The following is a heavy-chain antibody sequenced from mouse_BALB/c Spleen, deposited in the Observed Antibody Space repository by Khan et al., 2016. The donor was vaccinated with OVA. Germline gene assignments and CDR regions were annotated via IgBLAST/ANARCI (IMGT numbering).Heavy chain of an antibody. Sequence: QVQLQQSGPELKKPGETVKISCKASGHTFTNFGMNWVKQAPGKGLKWMGWINTYTGEPTYADDFNGRFAFSLEAYASTAYLQINNLTNEDTATYFGARPPYFSYAMDNWGQGTSVTVSS. J-gene: IGHJ4*01. CDR1: GHTFTNFG. CDR2: INTYTGEP. CDR3: ARPPYFSYAMDN. V-gene: IGHV9-3-1*01. D-gene: IGHD2-10*01.